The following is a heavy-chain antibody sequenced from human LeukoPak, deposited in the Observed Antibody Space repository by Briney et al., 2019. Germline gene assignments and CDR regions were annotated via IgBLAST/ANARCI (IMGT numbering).Heavy chain of an antibody. J-gene: IGHJ6*02. V-gene: IGHV3-53*01. Sequence: PGASLRLSCAASGFTVSNNYMSWVRQAPGKGLEWVSIIYSGGDTYYADAVKGRFTISRDNSKNTLYLQMNSLRAEDTAVYYCARDGYGFYYYGMDVWGQGTTVTVSS. CDR3: ARDGYGFYYYGMDV. CDR1: GFTVSNNY. CDR2: IYSGGDT. D-gene: IGHD3-10*01.